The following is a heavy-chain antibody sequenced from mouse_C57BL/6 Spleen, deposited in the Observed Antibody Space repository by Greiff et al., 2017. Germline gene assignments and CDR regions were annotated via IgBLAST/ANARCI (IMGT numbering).Heavy chain of an antibody. CDR3: ARQEGSPAMDY. J-gene: IGHJ4*01. V-gene: IGHV5-6*01. Sequence: EVKLVESGGDLVKPGGSLKLSCAASGFTFSSYGMSWVRQTPDKRLEWVATISSGGSYTYYPDSVKGRFTISRDNAKNTLYLQMSSLKSEDTAMYYCARQEGSPAMDYWGQGTSVTVSS. CDR2: ISSGGSYT. CDR1: GFTFSSYG. D-gene: IGHD1-1*01.